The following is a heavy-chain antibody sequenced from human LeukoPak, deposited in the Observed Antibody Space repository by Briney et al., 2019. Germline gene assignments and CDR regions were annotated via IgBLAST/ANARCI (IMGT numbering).Heavy chain of an antibody. CDR3: ARNPRDGYTFDF. D-gene: IGHD5-24*01. CDR2: ISLSGRT. CDR1: GGSISRTNW. V-gene: IGHV4-4*02. Sequence: PSGTLSLTCDVSGGSISRTNWWSWVRQSPGQGLEWIGEISLSGRTNYNPSLQSRVTMSLDESKNQLSLDLASVTAADTAVYYCARNPRDGYTFDFWGQGILVTVSS. J-gene: IGHJ4*02.